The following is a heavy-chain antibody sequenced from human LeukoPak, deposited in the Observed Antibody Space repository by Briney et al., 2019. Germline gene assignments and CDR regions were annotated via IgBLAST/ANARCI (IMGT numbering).Heavy chain of an antibody. CDR1: GFTFDDYA. CDR3: ATQDVVVASY. CDR2: ISSSSYI. J-gene: IGHJ4*02. V-gene: IGHV3-69-1*01. D-gene: IGHD2-15*01. Sequence: GGSLRLSCAASGFTFDDYAMHWVRQAPGKGLEWVSSISSSSYIYYADSVKGRFTISRDNAKNSLYLQMNSLRAEDTAVYYCATQDVVVASYWGQGTLVTVSS.